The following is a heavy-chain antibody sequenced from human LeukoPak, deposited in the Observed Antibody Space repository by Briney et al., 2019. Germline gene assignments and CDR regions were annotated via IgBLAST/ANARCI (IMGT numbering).Heavy chain of an antibody. CDR3: AKLGLKLGGDY. Sequence: GGSLTLSCAASGCTFSTYAMSWVRQAPGKGLEWVSAISGSGGSTYYADPVKGRFTISRDNSTNTLYLQMNSLRAEDSAVYYCAKLGLKLGGDYWGQGTLVTVSS. J-gene: IGHJ4*02. CDR1: GCTFSTYA. V-gene: IGHV3-23*01. CDR2: ISGSGGST. D-gene: IGHD3-16*01.